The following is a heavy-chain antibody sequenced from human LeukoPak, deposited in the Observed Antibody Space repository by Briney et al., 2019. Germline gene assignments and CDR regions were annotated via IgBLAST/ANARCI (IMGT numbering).Heavy chain of an antibody. CDR1: GGSINSYY. V-gene: IGHV4-59*01. Sequence: SETLSLTCTVSGGSINSYYWSWIRQPPGKGLEWIGYIYYSGSTNYNPSLKSRVTISVDTSKNQFSLKLSSVTAADTAVYYCASSGSFRQQLVKWGQGTLVTVSS. J-gene: IGHJ4*02. CDR3: ASSGSFRQQLVK. CDR2: IYYSGST. D-gene: IGHD6-13*01.